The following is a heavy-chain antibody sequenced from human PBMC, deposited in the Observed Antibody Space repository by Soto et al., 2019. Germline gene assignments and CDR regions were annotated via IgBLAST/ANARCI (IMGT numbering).Heavy chain of an antibody. CDR2: IIPILGIA. V-gene: IGHV1-69*02. J-gene: IGHJ5*02. CDR3: GGNKPGNGGFDP. Sequence: QVQLVQSGAEVKKPGSSVKVSCKASGGTFSSYTISWVRQAPGQGLEWMGRIIPILGIANYAQKFQGRVTITADKSTSTAYLELSSLRSEDTAVYYCGGNKPGNGGFDPWGQGTLVTVSS. CDR1: GGTFSSYT. D-gene: IGHD2-15*01.